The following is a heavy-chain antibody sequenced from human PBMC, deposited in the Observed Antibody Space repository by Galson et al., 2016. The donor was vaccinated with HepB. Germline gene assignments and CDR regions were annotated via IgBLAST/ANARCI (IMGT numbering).Heavy chain of an antibody. Sequence: SLRLFCAVSGFNFDINWMHWVRQAPGKGLVWVSRIMSDGSVTTYADSVKGRFTISRDNARDTLYLQMNSLRAEDTAVYYCASLRGGGGDYARAMDAFDMWGQGTMVTVAS. CDR1: GFNFDINW. V-gene: IGHV3-74*03. CDR2: IMSDGSVT. D-gene: IGHD4-17*01. J-gene: IGHJ3*02. CDR3: ASLRGGGGDYARAMDAFDM.